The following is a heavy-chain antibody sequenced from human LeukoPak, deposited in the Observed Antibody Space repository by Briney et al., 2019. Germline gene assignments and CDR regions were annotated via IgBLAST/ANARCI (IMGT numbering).Heavy chain of an antibody. J-gene: IGHJ4*02. CDR2: IRGSGGST. CDR1: GFTFSSYA. V-gene: IGHV3-23*01. D-gene: IGHD3-22*01. CDR3: AKPQYYYDSSGYYDY. Sequence: PGGSLRLSCAASGFTFSSYAMSWVRQAPGKGLEWVSAIRGSGGSTYYADSVKGRFTVSRDNSKNTLYLQMNSLRAEDTAVYYCAKPQYYYDSSGYYDYWGQGTLVTVSS.